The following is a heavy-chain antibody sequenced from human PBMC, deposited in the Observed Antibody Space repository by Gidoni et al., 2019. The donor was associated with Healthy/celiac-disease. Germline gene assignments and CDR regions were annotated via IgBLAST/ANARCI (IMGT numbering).Heavy chain of an antibody. CDR3: ARGEEGLATNWFDP. Sequence: QVQLVESGGGVVQPGRSLRLSCAASGFTFSSYAMHWVRQAPGKGLEWVAVISYDGSNKYYADSVKGRFTISRDNSKNTLYLQMNSLRAEDTAVYYCARGEEGLATNWFDPWGQGTLVTVSS. J-gene: IGHJ5*02. CDR1: GFTFSSYA. CDR2: ISYDGSNK. V-gene: IGHV3-30-3*01.